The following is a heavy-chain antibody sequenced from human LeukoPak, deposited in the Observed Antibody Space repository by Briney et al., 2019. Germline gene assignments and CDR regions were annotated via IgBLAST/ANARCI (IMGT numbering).Heavy chain of an antibody. CDR3: ARGPLRGDFDWPEQPDY. V-gene: IGHV1-18*01. J-gene: IGHJ4*02. CDR1: GYTFTSYG. CDR2: ISAYNGNT. Sequence: ASVKVSCKASGYTFTSYGISWVRQAPGQGLEWMGWISAYNGNTNYAQKLQGRVTMTTDTSTSTAYMELRSLRSDDTAVYYCARGPLRGDFDWPEQPDYWGQGTLVTVSS. D-gene: IGHD3-9*01.